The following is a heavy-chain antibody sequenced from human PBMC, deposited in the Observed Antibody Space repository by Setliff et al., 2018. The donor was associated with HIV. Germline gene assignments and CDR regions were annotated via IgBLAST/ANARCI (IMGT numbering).Heavy chain of an antibody. Sequence: SETLSLTCTVSGGSISSGSYYWSWIRQPAGKGLEWIGRIYTSGSTNYNPSLKSRVTISLDTSKNQFSLKLSSVTAADTAVYYCARLGTGNAGHYWGQGTRVTVSS. J-gene: IGHJ4*02. CDR1: GGSISSGSYY. D-gene: IGHD1-1*01. CDR3: ARLGTGNAGHY. CDR2: IYTSGST. V-gene: IGHV4-61*02.